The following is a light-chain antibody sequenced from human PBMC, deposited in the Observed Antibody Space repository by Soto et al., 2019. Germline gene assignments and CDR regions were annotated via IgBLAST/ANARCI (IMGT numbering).Light chain of an antibody. CDR2: CAS. CDR1: QRLLFSSHNKNF. V-gene: IGKV4-1*01. CDR3: QQYYSSLAIT. J-gene: IGKJ5*01. Sequence: ILLTQSPDSLAVSLGASATINYKSSQRLLFSSHNKNFLAWYQQKPGQTPNLLLYCASTRQYSVPDRFSGSGSGTDVTPTITGVQAEDVAVYYCQQYYSSLAITFGQGTRLEI.